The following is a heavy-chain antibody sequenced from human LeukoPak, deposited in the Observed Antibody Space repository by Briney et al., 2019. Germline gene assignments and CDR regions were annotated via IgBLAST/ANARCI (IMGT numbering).Heavy chain of an antibody. CDR1: GFTFSSYS. D-gene: IGHD6-13*01. J-gene: IGHJ5*02. V-gene: IGHV3-21*01. Sequence: TGGSLRLSCAASGFTFSSYSMNWVRQAPGKGLEWVSSISSSSSSYIYYADSVKGRFTISRDNAKNSLYLQMNSLRAEDTAVYYCARSGSSSWYGNWFDPWGQGTLVTVSS. CDR2: ISSSSSSYI. CDR3: ARSGSSSWYGNWFDP.